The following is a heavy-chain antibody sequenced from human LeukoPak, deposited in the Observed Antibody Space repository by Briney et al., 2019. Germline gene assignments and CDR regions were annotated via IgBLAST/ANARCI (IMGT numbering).Heavy chain of an antibody. D-gene: IGHD3-10*01. CDR3: ARGWTYYYGSGALFDY. CDR1: GGSFSGYY. CDR2: INHSGST. V-gene: IGHV4-34*01. J-gene: IGHJ4*02. Sequence: PSETLSLTCAVYGGSFSGYYWSWIRQPPGKGLEWIGEINHSGSTNYNPSLKSRVTISVDTSKNQFSLKLSSVTAADTAVYYCARGWTYYYGSGALFDYWGQGTLVTVSS.